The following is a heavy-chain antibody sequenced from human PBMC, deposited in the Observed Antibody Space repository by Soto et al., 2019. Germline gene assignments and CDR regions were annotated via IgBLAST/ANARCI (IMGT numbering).Heavy chain of an antibody. J-gene: IGHJ3*02. CDR1: GFTFSSYG. CDR3: ARENVLTGYDAFDM. D-gene: IGHD3-9*01. CDR2: IWYDGRYK. V-gene: IGHV3-33*01. Sequence: QVQLVESGGGVVQPGTSLRLSCAASGFTFSSYGMHWVRQAPGKGLEWLALIWYDGRYKYYADSVKGRFTISRDNSKNTLYLQMNGLRAEDTAVYYCARENVLTGYDAFDMWGQGTMVTVSS.